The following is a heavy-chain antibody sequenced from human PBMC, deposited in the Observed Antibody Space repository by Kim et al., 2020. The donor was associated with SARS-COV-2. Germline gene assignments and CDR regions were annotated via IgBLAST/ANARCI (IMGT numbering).Heavy chain of an antibody. CDR2: IYYSGST. J-gene: IGHJ5*02. V-gene: IGHV4-30-4*01. CDR1: GGSISSGDYY. Sequence: SETLSLTCTVSGGSISSGDYYWSWIRQPPGKGLEWIGYIYYSGSTYYNPSLKSRVTISVDTSKNQFSLKLSSVTAADTAVYYCASFPYGSGHQYWFDPWGQGTLVTVSS. CDR3: ASFPYGSGHQYWFDP. D-gene: IGHD3-10*01.